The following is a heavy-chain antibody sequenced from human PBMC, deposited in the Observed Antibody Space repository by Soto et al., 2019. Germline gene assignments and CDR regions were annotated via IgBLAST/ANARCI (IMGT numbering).Heavy chain of an antibody. J-gene: IGHJ6*02. V-gene: IGHV3-74*01. Sequence: GGSLRLSCAASGFPFSSYWMHWVRQAPGKGLVWVSRINSDGSSTSYADSVKGRFTISRDNAKNTLYLQMNSLRAEDTAVYYCARDHVGGYGMDVWGQGTTVTSP. D-gene: IGHD3-3*01. CDR1: GFPFSSYW. CDR3: ARDHVGGYGMDV. CDR2: INSDGSST.